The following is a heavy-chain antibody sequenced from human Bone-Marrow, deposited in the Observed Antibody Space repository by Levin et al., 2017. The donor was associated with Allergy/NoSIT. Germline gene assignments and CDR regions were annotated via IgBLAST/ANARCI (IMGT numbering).Heavy chain of an antibody. Sequence: SGPTLVKPTQTLTLTCTLSGFSLSTSGMRVSWIRQPPGKALEWLARIDWDDDKIYRTSLKTRLTISEDTSKNQVVLKMTNMDPVDTATYFCAARGVGFVSHYNGMDVWGQGTTVTVSS. D-gene: IGHD3-10*01. CDR2: IDWDDDK. CDR3: AARGVGFVSHYNGMDV. V-gene: IGHV2-70*04. CDR1: GFSLSTSGMR. J-gene: IGHJ6*02.